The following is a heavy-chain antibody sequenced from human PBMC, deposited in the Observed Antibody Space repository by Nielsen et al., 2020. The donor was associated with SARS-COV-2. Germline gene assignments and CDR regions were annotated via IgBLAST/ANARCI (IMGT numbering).Heavy chain of an antibody. CDR3: ARGTSYLKAPGIAARGYAFDI. D-gene: IGHD6-6*01. Sequence: GESLQISCAASGFTFSSYSMNWVRQAPGKGLEWVSSISSSSYIYYADSVKGRFTISRDNAKNSLYLQMNSLRAEDTAVYYCARGTSYLKAPGIAARGYAFDIWGQGTMDTVSS. CDR1: GFTFSSYS. CDR2: ISSSSYI. J-gene: IGHJ3*02. V-gene: IGHV3-21*01.